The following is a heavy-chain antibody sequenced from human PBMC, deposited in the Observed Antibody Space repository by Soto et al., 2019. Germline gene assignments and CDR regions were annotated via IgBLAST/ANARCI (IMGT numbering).Heavy chain of an antibody. CDR2: IIPSFGTA. J-gene: IGHJ6*02. CDR3: ARARGPSMITFGGVIVRRNYYYSGMDV. Sequence: GAAVKVCCKASGGSFSSYALSWVRQDPGQGLEWMGGIIPSFGTASYAQKFQGRVTITAADSTSTAYMELSSLRAEDTAVYYWARARGPSMITFGGVIVRRNYYYSGMDVWGHGTTVTGSS. V-gene: IGHV1-69*13. D-gene: IGHD3-16*02. CDR1: GGSFSSYA.